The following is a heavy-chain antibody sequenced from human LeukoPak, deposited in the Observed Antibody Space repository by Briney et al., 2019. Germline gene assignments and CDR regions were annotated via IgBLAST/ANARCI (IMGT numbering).Heavy chain of an antibody. Sequence: PGGSLRLSCAASGFTFSSYGMHWVRQAPGKGLEWVAVIWYDGSNKYYADFVKGRFTISRDNSKNTLYLQMNSLRAEDTAVYYCARASFPYSGSYLIDYWGQGTLVTVSS. V-gene: IGHV3-33*01. CDR3: ARASFPYSGSYLIDY. CDR2: IWYDGSNK. D-gene: IGHD1-26*01. J-gene: IGHJ4*02. CDR1: GFTFSSYG.